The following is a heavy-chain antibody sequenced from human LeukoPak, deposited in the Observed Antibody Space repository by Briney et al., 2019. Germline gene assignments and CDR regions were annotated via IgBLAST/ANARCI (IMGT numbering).Heavy chain of an antibody. Sequence: ASVKVSCKASGYTFTGYYMHWVRQAPGQGLEWMGRINPNSGGTNYAQKFQGRVTMTRDTSISTAYMELSRLRSDDTAVYYCARDRAWSTGRRWGYYYGMDVWGQGTTVTVSS. V-gene: IGHV1-2*06. CDR1: GYTFTGYY. CDR2: INPNSGGT. J-gene: IGHJ6*02. D-gene: IGHD2-2*01. CDR3: ARDRAWSTGRRWGYYYGMDV.